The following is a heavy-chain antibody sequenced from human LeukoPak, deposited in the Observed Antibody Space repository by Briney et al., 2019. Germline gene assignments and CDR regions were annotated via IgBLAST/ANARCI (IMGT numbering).Heavy chain of an antibody. Sequence: SETLSLTCAVYGGSFSGYYWSWIRQPPGKGLEWIGYIYYSGSTNYNPSLKSRVTISVDTSKNQFSLKLSSVTAADTAVYYCARHWDSSGYYYAYDYWGQGTLVTVSS. CDR3: ARHWDSSGYYYAYDY. CDR1: GGSFSGYY. CDR2: IYYSGST. V-gene: IGHV4-59*08. D-gene: IGHD3-22*01. J-gene: IGHJ4*02.